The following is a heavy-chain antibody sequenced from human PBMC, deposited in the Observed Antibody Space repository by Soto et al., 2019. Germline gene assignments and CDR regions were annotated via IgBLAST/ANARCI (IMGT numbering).Heavy chain of an antibody. D-gene: IGHD4-17*01. CDR1: GGSISSYY. CDR3: ARYGDSDAFDI. J-gene: IGHJ3*02. Sequence: SETLSLTCTVSGGSISSYYWSWIRQPPGKGLEWIGYIYYSGSTNYNPSLKSRVTISVDTSKNQFSLKLSSATAADTAVYYCARYGDSDAFDIWGQGTMVTVSS. CDR2: IYYSGST. V-gene: IGHV4-59*01.